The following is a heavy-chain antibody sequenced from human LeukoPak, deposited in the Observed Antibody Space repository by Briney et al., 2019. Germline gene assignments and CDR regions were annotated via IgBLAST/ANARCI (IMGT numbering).Heavy chain of an antibody. CDR2: ISYSGSAT. V-gene: IGHV3-48*03. CDR3: ARDMYSIDY. Sequence: GGSLRLSCTASGFTFSSYEMNWVRQAPGKGLEWVSYISYSGSATTYGDSVKGRFTISRDNAKNTLYLQMNSLRAEDTAVYYCARDMYSIDYWGQGTLVTVSS. CDR1: GFTFSSYE. J-gene: IGHJ4*02. D-gene: IGHD1-26*01.